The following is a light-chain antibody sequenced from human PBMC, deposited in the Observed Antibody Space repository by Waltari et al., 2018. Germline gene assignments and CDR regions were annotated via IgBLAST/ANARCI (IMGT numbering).Light chain of an antibody. Sequence: DIQMTQSPSTLSASLGDRVTITCRASQSIGDSLAWYQQKPGKAPKLLVFKASTLERGVPSRFGGSGSGTEFTLTITSLHPDDVATYYCQQYGSRWTFGQGTKVEVK. CDR1: QSIGDS. V-gene: IGKV1-5*03. CDR3: QQYGSRWT. J-gene: IGKJ1*01. CDR2: KAS.